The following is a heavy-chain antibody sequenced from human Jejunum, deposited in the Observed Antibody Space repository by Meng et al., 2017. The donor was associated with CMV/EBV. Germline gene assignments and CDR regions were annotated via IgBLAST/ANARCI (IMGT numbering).Heavy chain of an antibody. J-gene: IGHJ5*02. Sequence: LTCEIHGGSFTGYYCAWIRQPPGKELEWIGEVNHRRDTDYTPSLNGRVTILVDTSKKQSSLKLSSVTAADTAVYYCARGLDNYYDMTWGQGILVTVSS. CDR3: ARGLDNYYDMT. D-gene: IGHD3-22*01. V-gene: IGHV4-34*01. CDR2: VNHRRDT. CDR1: GGSFTGYY.